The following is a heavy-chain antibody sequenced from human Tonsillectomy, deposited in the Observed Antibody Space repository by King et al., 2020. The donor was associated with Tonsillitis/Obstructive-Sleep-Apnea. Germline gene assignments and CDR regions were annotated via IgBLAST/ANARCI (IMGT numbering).Heavy chain of an antibody. CDR3: TTTFYSYGLDV. Sequence: VQLVESGGGLVKPGGSLKLYCAASGFTLDNAWMNWVRQTPGKGLEWVGHIKSKTEGGTTDYAAPVEGRFNISRDDSKHTLYLQMNSLKAEDTGVYFCTTTFYSYGLDVWGQGTTVTVSS. V-gene: IGHV3-15*07. J-gene: IGHJ6*02. CDR2: IKSKTEGGTT. CDR1: GFTLDNAW.